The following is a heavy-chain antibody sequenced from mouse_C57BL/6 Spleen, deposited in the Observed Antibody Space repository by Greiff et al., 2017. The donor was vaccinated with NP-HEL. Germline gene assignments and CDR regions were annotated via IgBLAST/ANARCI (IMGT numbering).Heavy chain of an antibody. Sequence: VQLKESGPGLVKPSQSLSLTCSVTGYSITSGYYWNWIRQFPGNKLEWMGYISYDGSNNYNPSLKNRISITRDTSKNQFFLKLNSVTTEDTATYYCAREGRWLLQFAYWGQGTLVTVSA. CDR2: ISYDGSN. CDR3: AREGRWLLQFAY. J-gene: IGHJ3*01. V-gene: IGHV3-6*01. D-gene: IGHD2-3*01. CDR1: GYSITSGYY.